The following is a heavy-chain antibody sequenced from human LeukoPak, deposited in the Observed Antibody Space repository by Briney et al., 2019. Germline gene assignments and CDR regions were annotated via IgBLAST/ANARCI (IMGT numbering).Heavy chain of an antibody. D-gene: IGHD4-17*01. CDR2: IYYSGST. V-gene: IGHV4-39*07. J-gene: IGHJ3*02. CDR3: ARDLYGDYEGAFDI. CDR1: GGSISSGGYY. Sequence: SETLSLTCTVSGGSISSGGYYWGWIRQPPGKGLEWIGSIYYSGSTYHNPSLKSRVTISVDTSKNQFSLKLSSVTAADTAVYYCARDLYGDYEGAFDIWGQGTMVTVSS.